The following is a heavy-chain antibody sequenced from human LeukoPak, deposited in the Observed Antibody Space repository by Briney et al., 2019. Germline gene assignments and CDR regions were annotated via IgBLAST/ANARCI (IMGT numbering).Heavy chain of an antibody. D-gene: IGHD6-19*01. CDR1: GGSFSGYY. CDR3: ARSDGSGWVDFDY. J-gene: IGHJ4*02. V-gene: IGHV4-34*01. Sequence: SETLSLTCAVYGGSFSGYYWSWIRQPPGKGLEWIGEINHSGSTNYNPSLKSRVTISVDTSKNQFSLKLSSVTAADTAVYYCARSDGSGWVDFDYWGQGTLVTVSS. CDR2: INHSGST.